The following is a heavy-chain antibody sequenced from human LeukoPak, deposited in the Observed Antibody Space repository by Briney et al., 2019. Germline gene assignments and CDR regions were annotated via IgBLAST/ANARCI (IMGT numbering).Heavy chain of an antibody. J-gene: IGHJ4*02. CDR3: ARGAGVAAAGTWAY. D-gene: IGHD6-13*01. V-gene: IGHV4-34*01. Sequence: SETLSLTCAVYGGSFSGYYWNWIRQPPGKGLEWIGEMTHIGSTNYNPSLKSRVTISVDTSKNQFSLELSSVTAADTAVYYCARGAGVAAAGTWAYWGQGTLVTVSS. CDR2: MTHIGST. CDR1: GGSFSGYY.